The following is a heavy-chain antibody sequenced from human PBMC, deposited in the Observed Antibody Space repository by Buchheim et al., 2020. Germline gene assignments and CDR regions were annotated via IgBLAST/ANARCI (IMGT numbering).Heavy chain of an antibody. CDR2: ISGSGGST. V-gene: IGHV3-23*01. D-gene: IGHD2-15*01. Sequence: EVQLLESGGGLVQPGGSLRLSCAASGFTFSSYAMSWVRQAPGKGLEWVSAISGSGGSTYYADSVKGRFTISRDNSTKTLYLQMNSLRAEDTAVYYCAKESEYCSGGSCYWYYYYGMDVWGQGTT. CDR1: GFTFSSYA. J-gene: IGHJ6*02. CDR3: AKESEYCSGGSCYWYYYYGMDV.